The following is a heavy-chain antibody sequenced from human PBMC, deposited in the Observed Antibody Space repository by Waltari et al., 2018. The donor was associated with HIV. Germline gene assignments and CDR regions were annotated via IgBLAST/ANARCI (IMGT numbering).Heavy chain of an antibody. D-gene: IGHD1-1*01. CDR3: ARALTSGSVFTDPFDP. CDR1: GGSISMISYY. Sequence: QLQLQESGPGLVKPSETLSLSCTVSGGSISMISYYWCWIRQPPGKGLEWIGSIYYSGRTYYNPSLKSRVTISVDTSKNQFALKLTSVTAADTAVYYCARALTSGSVFTDPFDPWGQGTLVTVSS. V-gene: IGHV4-39*07. J-gene: IGHJ5*02. CDR2: IYYSGRT.